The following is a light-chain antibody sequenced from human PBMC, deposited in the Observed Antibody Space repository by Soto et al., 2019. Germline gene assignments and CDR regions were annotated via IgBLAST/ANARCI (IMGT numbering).Light chain of an antibody. J-gene: IGLJ1*01. CDR1: SSNIGAGYD. CDR2: GNG. CDR3: QSYDSSLSGSYV. V-gene: IGLV1-40*01. Sequence: QSVLTQPPSVSWAPGQRVTISCTGSSSNIGAGYDVHWYQQLPGTAPKLLIYGNGNRPSGVPDRFSGSKSGTSASLAITGLQAEDEADYYCQSYDSSLSGSYVFGTGTKVTVL.